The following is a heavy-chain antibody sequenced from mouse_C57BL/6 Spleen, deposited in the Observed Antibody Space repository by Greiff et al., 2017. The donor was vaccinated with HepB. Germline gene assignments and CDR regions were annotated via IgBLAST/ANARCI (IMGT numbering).Heavy chain of an antibody. V-gene: IGHV5-4*01. CDR3: ARAGSSYDAMDY. CDR2: ISDGGCYT. J-gene: IGHJ4*01. CDR1: GFTFSSYA. D-gene: IGHD1-1*01. Sequence: EVHLVESGGGLVKPGGSLKLSCAASGFTFSSYAMSWVRQTPEKRLEWVATISDGGCYTYYPDNVKGRFTISRDNAKNNLYLQMSHLKSEDTAMYYCARAGSSYDAMDYWGQGTSVTVSS.